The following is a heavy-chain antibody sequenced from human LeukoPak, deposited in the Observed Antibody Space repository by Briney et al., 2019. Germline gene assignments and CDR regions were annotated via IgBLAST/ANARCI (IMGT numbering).Heavy chain of an antibody. CDR3: ATQYSGYDYSSPEFFDY. D-gene: IGHD5-12*01. J-gene: IGHJ4*02. Sequence: ASVKVSCKVSGYTLTELSMHWVRQAPGKGLEWMGGFDPEDGETIYAQKFQGRVTMTEDTSTDTAYMELSSLRSEDTAVYYCATQYSGYDYSSPEFFDYWGQGTLVTVSS. CDR2: FDPEDGET. CDR1: GYTLTELS. V-gene: IGHV1-24*01.